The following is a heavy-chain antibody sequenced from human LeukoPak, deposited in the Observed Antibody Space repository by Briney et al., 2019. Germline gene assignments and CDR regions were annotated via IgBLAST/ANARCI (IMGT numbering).Heavy chain of an antibody. CDR1: GFTFGTHA. Sequence: PGGSLRLSCAASGFTFGTHAMTWVRQASGKGLEWVSGMSGSGDTTYYADSVKGRFTISRDNSKNTLFLQMNSLRAEDTAVYYCAKLAGISGWYVYYFDYWGQGTLVTVS. CDR3: AKLAGISGWYVYYFDY. D-gene: IGHD6-19*01. V-gene: IGHV3-23*01. J-gene: IGHJ4*02. CDR2: MSGSGDTT.